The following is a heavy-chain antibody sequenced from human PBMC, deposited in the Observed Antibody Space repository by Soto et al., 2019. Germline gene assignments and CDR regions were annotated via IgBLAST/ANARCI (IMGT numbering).Heavy chain of an antibody. V-gene: IGHV4-59*01. J-gene: IGHJ6*02. CDR3: ARYYGSGSYYYYGMDV. Sequence: SETLSLTCTVSGGSISSYYWSWIRQPPGKGLEWIGYIYYSGSTNYNPSLKSRVTISVDTSKNQFSLKLSSVTAADTAVYYCARYYGSGSYYYYGMDVWGQGTTVTVSS. D-gene: IGHD3-10*01. CDR2: IYYSGST. CDR1: GGSISSYY.